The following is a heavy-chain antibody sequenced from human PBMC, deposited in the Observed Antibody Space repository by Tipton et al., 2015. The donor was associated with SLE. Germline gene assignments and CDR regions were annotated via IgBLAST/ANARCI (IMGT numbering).Heavy chain of an antibody. CDR2: ISSSSSYT. Sequence: LSLTCAASGFTFSDYYMSWIRQAPGKGLEWVSYISSSSSYTNYADSVKGRFTISRDNAKNSLYLQMNSLRAEDTAVYYCAKDSRGYSYGNDAFDIWGQGTMVTVSS. J-gene: IGHJ3*02. CDR1: GFTFSDYY. CDR3: AKDSRGYSYGNDAFDI. V-gene: IGHV3-11*06. D-gene: IGHD5-18*01.